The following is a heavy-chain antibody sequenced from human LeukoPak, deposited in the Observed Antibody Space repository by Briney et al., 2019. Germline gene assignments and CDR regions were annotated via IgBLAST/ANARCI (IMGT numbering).Heavy chain of an antibody. CDR2: ISAYNGNT. V-gene: IGHV1-18*01. CDR1: GYTFTSYG. CDR3: ARDGSWDPPTEAFDI. J-gene: IGHJ3*02. Sequence: ASVKVSCKASGYTFTSYGISWVLQAPGQGLEWMGWISAYNGNTNYAQKLQGRVTMTTDTSTSTAYMELRSLRSDDTAVYYCARDGSWDPPTEAFDIWGQGTMVTVSS. D-gene: IGHD3-10*01.